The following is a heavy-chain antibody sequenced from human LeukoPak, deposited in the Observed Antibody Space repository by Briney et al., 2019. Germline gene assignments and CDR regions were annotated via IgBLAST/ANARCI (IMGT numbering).Heavy chain of an antibody. J-gene: IGHJ4*02. CDR3: ATDSPETAAFDY. D-gene: IGHD1-1*01. Sequence: GGSLRLSCAASGFSFSTYSMSWVRQAPGKGLEWVSHIVGSSSTIYYADSVKGRFTISRDTAKNSLCLQMDSLRAEDKAVYFCATDSPETAAFDYWGRGTRVTVSS. CDR1: GFSFSTYS. V-gene: IGHV3-48*04. CDR2: IVGSSSTI.